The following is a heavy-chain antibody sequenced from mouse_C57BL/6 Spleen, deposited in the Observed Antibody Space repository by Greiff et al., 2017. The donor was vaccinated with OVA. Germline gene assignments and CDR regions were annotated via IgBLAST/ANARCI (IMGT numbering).Heavy chain of an antibody. Sequence: VQRVESGPGLVAPSQSLSITCTVSGFSLTSYGVSWVRQPPGKGLEWLGVIWGEGSTNYHSALISRLSISKDNSKSQVCLKLNSLQTYDTATYYCAKEFAYWGQGTLVTVSA. CDR2: IWGEGST. V-gene: IGHV2-3*01. CDR3: AKEFAY. CDR1: GFSLTSYG. J-gene: IGHJ3*01.